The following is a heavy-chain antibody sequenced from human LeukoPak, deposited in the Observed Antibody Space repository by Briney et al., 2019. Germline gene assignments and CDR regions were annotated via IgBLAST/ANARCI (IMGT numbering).Heavy chain of an antibody. D-gene: IGHD6-19*01. CDR3: ARDNAREQWLGRFDY. CDR2: INAGNGNT. J-gene: IGHJ4*02. Sequence: ASVKVSCKASGYTFTSYAMHWVRQAPGQRLEWMGWINAGNGNTKYSQKFQGRVIITRDTSASTAYMELSSLRSEDTAVYYCARDNAREQWLGRFDYWGQGTLVTVSS. V-gene: IGHV1-3*01. CDR1: GYTFTSYA.